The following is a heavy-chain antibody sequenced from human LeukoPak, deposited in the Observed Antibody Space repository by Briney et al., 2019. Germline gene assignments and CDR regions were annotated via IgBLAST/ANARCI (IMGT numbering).Heavy chain of an antibody. J-gene: IGHJ5*02. CDR1: GGSISSYY. D-gene: IGHD3-22*01. CDR3: ASSYYYDSSGYYH. Sequence: SETLSPTCTVSGGSISSYYWSWIRQPAGKGLEWIGRIYTSGSTNYNPSLKSRVTMSVDTSKNQFSLKLSSVTAADTAVYYCASSYYYDSSGYYHWGQGTLVTVSS. CDR2: IYTSGST. V-gene: IGHV4-4*07.